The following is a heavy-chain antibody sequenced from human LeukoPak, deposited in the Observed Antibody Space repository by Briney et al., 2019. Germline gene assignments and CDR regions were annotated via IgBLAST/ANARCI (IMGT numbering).Heavy chain of an antibody. CDR3: ARVTYYYYSGSYLDY. CDR1: GGSFSGYY. V-gene: IGHV4-34*01. CDR2: INHSGST. D-gene: IGHD3-10*01. J-gene: IGHJ4*02. Sequence: SETLSLTCAVYGGSFSGYYWSWIRQPPGKGLEWIGEINHSGSTNYNPSLKSRVTISVDTSKNQFSLKLSSVTAADTAVYYCARVTYYYYSGSYLDYWGQGTLVTVSS.